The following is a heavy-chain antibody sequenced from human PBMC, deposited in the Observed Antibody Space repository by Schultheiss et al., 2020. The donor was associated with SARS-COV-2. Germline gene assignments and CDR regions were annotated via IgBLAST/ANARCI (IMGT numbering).Heavy chain of an antibody. J-gene: IGHJ3*02. Sequence: GGSLRLSCAASGFTVSSNYMSWVRQAPGKGLEWVSVIYSGGSTYYADSVKGRFTISRDNSKNSLYLQMNSLRAEDTAVYYCARDSGLRFLEWLKGAFDIWGQGTMVTVSS. CDR1: GFTVSSNY. D-gene: IGHD3-3*01. CDR3: ARDSGLRFLEWLKGAFDI. CDR2: IYSGGST. V-gene: IGHV3-53*01.